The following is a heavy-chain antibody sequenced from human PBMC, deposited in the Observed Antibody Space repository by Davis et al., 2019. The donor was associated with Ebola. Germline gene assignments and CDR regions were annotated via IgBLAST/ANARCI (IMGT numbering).Heavy chain of an antibody. CDR1: GFTFSTYR. Sequence: GESLMISCAASGFTFSTYRMNWVRQAPGRGLEWVSSISESGSSVYYADSAKGRFTISRDNAKNSLYLQMDSLRAEDTAVYYCEKDQSGSYHVFDLWGPGALVTVAS. CDR3: EKDQSGSYHVFDL. D-gene: IGHD1-26*01. CDR2: ISESGSSV. J-gene: IGHJ4*02. V-gene: IGHV3-21*01.